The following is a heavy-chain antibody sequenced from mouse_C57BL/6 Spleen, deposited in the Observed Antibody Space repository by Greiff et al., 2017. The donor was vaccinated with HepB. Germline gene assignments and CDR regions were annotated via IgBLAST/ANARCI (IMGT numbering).Heavy chain of an antibody. Sequence: DVKLVESGGGLVQPGGSLSLSCAASGFTFTDYYMSWVRQPPGKALEWLGFIRNKANGYTTEYSASVKGRFTISRDNSQSILYLQMNALRAEDSATYYCARLGASGTGYYFDYWGQGTTLTVSS. D-gene: IGHD4-1*01. V-gene: IGHV7-3*01. CDR2: IRNKANGYTT. J-gene: IGHJ2*01. CDR3: ARLGASGTGYYFDY. CDR1: GFTFTDYY.